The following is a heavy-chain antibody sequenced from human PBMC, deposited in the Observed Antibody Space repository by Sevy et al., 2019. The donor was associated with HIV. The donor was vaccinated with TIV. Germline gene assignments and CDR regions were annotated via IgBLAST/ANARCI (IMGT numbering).Heavy chain of an antibody. CDR3: ARDLPPSATTVAHFDY. CDR1: GFIFSRYE. V-gene: IGHV3-48*03. Sequence: GESLKISCAASGFIFSRYEMIWVRQAPGKGLEWVSYISHSGGAINYADSVKGRFTVSRDNAKNSLYLQMDSLRAEDTAVYYCARDLPPSATTVAHFDYWGQGTLVTVSS. D-gene: IGHD4-17*01. CDR2: ISHSGGAI. J-gene: IGHJ4*02.